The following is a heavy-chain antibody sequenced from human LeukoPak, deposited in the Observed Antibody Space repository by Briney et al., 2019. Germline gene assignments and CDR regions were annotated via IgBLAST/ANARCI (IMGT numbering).Heavy chain of an antibody. J-gene: IGHJ4*02. Sequence: PGGSLRLACAASGFTFSSYAMSWVSQAPGKGLERVSAISGSGGSTYYADSVKGRFTISRDNSKNTLYLQMNSLRAEDTAVYYCAKAISSSWSFDYWSQGTLVTVSS. CDR3: AKAISSSWSFDY. V-gene: IGHV3-23*01. CDR1: GFTFSSYA. CDR2: ISGSGGST. D-gene: IGHD6-13*01.